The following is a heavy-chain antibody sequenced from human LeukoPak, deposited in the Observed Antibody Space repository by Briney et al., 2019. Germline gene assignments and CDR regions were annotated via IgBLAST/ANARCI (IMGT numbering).Heavy chain of an antibody. D-gene: IGHD3-10*01. CDR2: IYYSGST. CDR3: ARLANDYYGPSGYFDL. V-gene: IGHV4-39*01. CDR1: GGSISSSSYY. J-gene: IGHJ2*01. Sequence: SETLSLTCTVSGGSISSSSYYWGWIRQPPGKGLEWIGSIYYSGSTYYNPSLKSRVTISVDTSKNQFSLKLSSVTAADTAVYYCARLANDYYGPSGYFDLWGRGTMVTVSS.